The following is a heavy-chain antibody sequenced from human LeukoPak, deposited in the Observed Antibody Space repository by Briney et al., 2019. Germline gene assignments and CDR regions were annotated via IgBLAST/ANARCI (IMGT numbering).Heavy chain of an antibody. V-gene: IGHV3-9*01. D-gene: IGHD4-17*01. J-gene: IGHJ4*02. CDR2: LSWNSGSI. CDR3: ARGIHGDSVAFDH. CDR1: GFTFDDYA. Sequence: GGSLRLSCAASGFTFDDYAMHWVRQAPGKGLEWVSGLSWNSGSITYADSVKGRFTISRDNARNMLYLQMNSLGAEDTAVYYCARGIHGDSVAFDHWGQGTLVTVSS.